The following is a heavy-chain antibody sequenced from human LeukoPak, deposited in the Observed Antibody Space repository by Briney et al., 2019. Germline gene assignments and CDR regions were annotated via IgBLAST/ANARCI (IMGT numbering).Heavy chain of an antibody. D-gene: IGHD4-17*01. CDR3: AKDHRDYAFDY. CDR1: GFTFSDYY. CDR2: ISGSGGST. Sequence: GGSLRLSCAASGFTFSDYYMSWVRQAPGKGLEWVSAISGSGGSTYYADSVKGRFTISRDNSKDTLYLQMNSLRAEDTAVYYCAKDHRDYAFDYWGQGTLVTVSS. J-gene: IGHJ4*02. V-gene: IGHV3-23*01.